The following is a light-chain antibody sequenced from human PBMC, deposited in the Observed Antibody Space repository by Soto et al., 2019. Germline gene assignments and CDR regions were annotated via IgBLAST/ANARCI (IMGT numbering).Light chain of an antibody. V-gene: IGKV3-20*01. J-gene: IGKJ3*01. CDR1: QSVSGSY. CDR3: HQYGSSQFT. CDR2: GAS. Sequence: EIVLTQSPGTLSLSPGERATLSCRASQSVSGSYLAWYQQKPGQAPRLLIYGASSRATGIPDRFSGSGSGTDFALTISRLVPEDFAVYYCHQYGSSQFTFGPGTKVDIK.